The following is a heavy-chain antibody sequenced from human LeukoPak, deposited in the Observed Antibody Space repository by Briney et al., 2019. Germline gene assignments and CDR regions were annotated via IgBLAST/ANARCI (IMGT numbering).Heavy chain of an antibody. Sequence: ALVKVSCKASGYAFSRITISWVRQAPGQGLEWMGWISLYNGNTNYAQKFQGSVTMTRDTSTTTVSMELRSLRSDDTAVYYCASPSSSYHDAFDIWGQGTMVTVSS. CDR3: ASPSSSYHDAFDI. CDR2: ISLYNGNT. CDR1: GYAFSRIT. D-gene: IGHD2-15*01. J-gene: IGHJ3*02. V-gene: IGHV1-18*01.